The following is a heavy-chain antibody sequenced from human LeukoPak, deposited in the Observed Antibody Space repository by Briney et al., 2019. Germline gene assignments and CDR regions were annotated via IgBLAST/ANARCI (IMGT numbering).Heavy chain of an antibody. J-gene: IGHJ4*02. CDR2: INPNSGGT. Sequence: ASVKVSCKTSGSSFTGYYVHWVRQAPGQGLEWMGWINPNSGGTNYAQKFQGRVTMTRDTSISTAYMELSRLRSDDTAVYYCARSPIFGMVIPAIPFDYWGQGTLVTVSS. D-gene: IGHD3-3*01. V-gene: IGHV1-2*02. CDR3: ARSPIFGMVIPAIPFDY. CDR1: GSSFTGYY.